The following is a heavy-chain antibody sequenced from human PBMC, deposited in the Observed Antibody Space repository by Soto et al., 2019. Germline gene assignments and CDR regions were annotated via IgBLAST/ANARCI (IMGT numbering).Heavy chain of an antibody. V-gene: IGHV4-39*07. CDR2: INHSGST. CDR1: GGSITGSSYY. J-gene: IGHJ4*02. D-gene: IGHD5-12*01. CDR3: ARGTVGWLRLSRPFDY. Sequence: SETLSLTCTVSGGSITGSSYYWSWIRQPPGKGLEWIGEINHSGSTNYNPSLKSRVTISVDTSKNQFSLKLSSVTAADTAVYYCARGTVGWLRLSRPFDYWGQGTLVTVSS.